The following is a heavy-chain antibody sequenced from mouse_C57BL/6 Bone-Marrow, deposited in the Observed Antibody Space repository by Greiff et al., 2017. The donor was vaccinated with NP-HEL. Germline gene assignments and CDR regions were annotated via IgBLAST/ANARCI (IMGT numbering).Heavy chain of an antibody. V-gene: IGHV2-2*01. CDR2: IWSGGST. CDR1: GFSLTSYG. Sequence: VQLQQSGPGLVQPSQSLSITCTVSGFSLTSYGVHWVRQSPGKGLEWLGVIWSGGSTDYNAAFISRLSISKDNSKSQVFFKMTSLQADDTAIYYCARNWLGDGNSWFAYWGQGTLVTVSA. CDR3: ARNWLGDGNSWFAY. D-gene: IGHD2-1*01. J-gene: IGHJ3*01.